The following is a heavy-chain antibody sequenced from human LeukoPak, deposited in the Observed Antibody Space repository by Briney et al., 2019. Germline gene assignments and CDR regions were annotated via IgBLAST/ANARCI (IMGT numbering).Heavy chain of an antibody. CDR1: GFTFSSYA. CDR3: ISQYYDSSGYPIAYYFDY. CDR2: IRSKAYGGTT. Sequence: GGSLRLSCAASGFTFSSYAMHWVRQAPGKGLEWVGFIRSKAYGGTTEYAASVKGRFTIARDDSKSIAYLQMNSLKTEDTAVYYCISQYYDSSGYPIAYYFDYWGQGTLVTVSS. D-gene: IGHD3-22*01. J-gene: IGHJ4*02. V-gene: IGHV3-49*04.